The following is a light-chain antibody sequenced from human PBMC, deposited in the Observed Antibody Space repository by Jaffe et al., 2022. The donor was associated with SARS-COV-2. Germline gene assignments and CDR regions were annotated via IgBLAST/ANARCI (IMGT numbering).Light chain of an antibody. V-gene: IGLV1-51*01. CDR1: SSNIGNNY. J-gene: IGLJ1*01. Sequence: QSVLTQPPSVSAAPGQRVTISCSGSSSNIGNNYVSWYQQFPGTAPKLLIYDNSERPSGIPGRFSGSKSGTSATLGIAGLQAGDEADYYCGTWDSALSAVVFGTGTKVTVL. CDR2: DNS. CDR3: GTWDSALSAVV.